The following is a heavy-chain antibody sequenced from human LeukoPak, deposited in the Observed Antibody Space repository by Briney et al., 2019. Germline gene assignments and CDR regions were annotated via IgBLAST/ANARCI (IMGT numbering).Heavy chain of an antibody. CDR3: AREGPIVVVPAADLYQDYYYGMDV. J-gene: IGHJ6*02. V-gene: IGHV3-21*01. Sequence: PGGSLRLSCAASGFTFSSYSMNWVRQAPGKGLEWVSSISSSSSYIYYADSVKGRFTISRDNAKNSLYLQMNSLRAEDTAVYYCAREGPIVVVPAADLYQDYYYGMDVWGQGTTVTVSS. CDR2: ISSSSSYI. D-gene: IGHD2-2*01. CDR1: GFTFSSYS.